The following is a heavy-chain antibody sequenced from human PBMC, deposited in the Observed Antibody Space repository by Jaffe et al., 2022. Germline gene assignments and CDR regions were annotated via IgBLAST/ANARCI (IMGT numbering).Heavy chain of an antibody. CDR2: IYYTGTT. CDR1: GDSVSGYS. Sequence: QVQLQESGPGLVKPSETLSLTCTVSGDSVSGYSWSWIRQPPGKGLEWIGYIYYTGTTDYNPSLRSRVTISVDTSKSQLSLKLTSVTPADTAVYYCARGHWDLGYWGQGTLVTVSS. CDR3: ARGHWDLGY. D-gene: IGHD3-16*01. J-gene: IGHJ4*02. V-gene: IGHV4-59*02.